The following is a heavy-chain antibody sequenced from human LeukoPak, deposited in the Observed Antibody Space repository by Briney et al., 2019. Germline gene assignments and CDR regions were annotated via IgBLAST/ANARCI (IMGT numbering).Heavy chain of an antibody. D-gene: IGHD6-19*01. CDR3: ARETEVPGGRSWDF. J-gene: IGHJ4*02. V-gene: IGHV4-30-2*01. CDR1: GGSIDNRAYS. CDR2: LYHSGST. Sequence: PSETMSLTCAVSGGSIDNRAYSWSWIRQPPGKGLECIAYLYHSGSTSYNASLQSRVSMSLDRSRNQLSLKLSSVTAADTAVYYCARETEVPGGRSWDFWGQGTLVTVSS.